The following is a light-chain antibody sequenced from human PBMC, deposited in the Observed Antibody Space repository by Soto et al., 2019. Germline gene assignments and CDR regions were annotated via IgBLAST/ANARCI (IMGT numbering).Light chain of an antibody. V-gene: IGKV3-15*01. CDR2: GAS. J-gene: IGKJ2*01. CDR3: QQYNNWPPYT. CDR1: QSISSN. Sequence: EIVMTQSPATLSVSPGERATLSCRASQSISSNLAWYQQKPGQAPRLLIYGASTRATGIPARFSGSGSGTEFTLTISRLQSADFAVYYCQQYNNWPPYTFGQGTKVDIK.